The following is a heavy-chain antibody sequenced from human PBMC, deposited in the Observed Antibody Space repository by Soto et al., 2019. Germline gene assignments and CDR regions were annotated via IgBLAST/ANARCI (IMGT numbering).Heavy chain of an antibody. J-gene: IGHJ6*03. CDR1: GYTFTSYD. CDR2: MNPNSGNT. V-gene: IGHV1-8*01. Sequence: ASVKVSCKASGYTFTSYDINWVRQATGQGLEWMGWMNPNSGNTGYAQKFQGRVTMTRNTSISTAYMELSSLRSEDTAVYYCARGLGRRFLEWSPYYYYYMDVWGKGTTVTVSS. D-gene: IGHD3-3*01. CDR3: ARGLGRRFLEWSPYYYYYMDV.